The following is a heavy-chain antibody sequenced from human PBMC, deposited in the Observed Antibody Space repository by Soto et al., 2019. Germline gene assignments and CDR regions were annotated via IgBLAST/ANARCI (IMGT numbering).Heavy chain of an antibody. J-gene: IGHJ3*02. D-gene: IGHD3-10*01. V-gene: IGHV4-31*03. CDR1: GGSISSGGYY. CDR2: IYYSGST. CDR3: AREGSYGSGSLEVAFDI. Sequence: QVQLQESGPGLVKPSQTLSLTCTVSGGSISSGGYYWSWIRQHPGKGLEWIGYIYYSGSTYYNPSLKSRVTISVDTSKNQFSLKLSSVTAADTAVYYCAREGSYGSGSLEVAFDIWGQGTMVTVSS.